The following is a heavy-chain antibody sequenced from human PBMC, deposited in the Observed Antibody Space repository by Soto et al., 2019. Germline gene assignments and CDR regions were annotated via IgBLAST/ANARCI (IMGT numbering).Heavy chain of an antibody. CDR1: GGSISSYY. J-gene: IGHJ5*02. CDR2: IYYSGST. V-gene: IGHV4-59*01. D-gene: IGHD3-10*01. CDR3: ARDWGSLRFDP. Sequence: QVQLQESGPGLVKPSETLSLTCTVSGGSISSYYWSWIRQPPGKGLEWIGYIYYSGSTNYNPSLKSRVTISVXXXXNXXXXXXXXXXXXXXXXXYCARDWGSLRFDP.